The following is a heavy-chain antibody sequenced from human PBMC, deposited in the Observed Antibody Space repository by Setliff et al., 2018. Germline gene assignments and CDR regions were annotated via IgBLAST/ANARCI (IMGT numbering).Heavy chain of an antibody. CDR3: RLWLHETMRDY. CDR1: GFIVNNNE. J-gene: IGHJ4*02. V-gene: IGHV3-53*01. D-gene: IGHD3-10*01. CDR2: TYVGGAT. Sequence: PGGSLRLSCAASGFIVNNNEMSWVRQAPERGLEWVSVTYVGGATNYADSVKGRFTISRDNSKNTLYLQMSSLRADDTAVYFCRLWLHETMRDYWGQGTLVTVSS.